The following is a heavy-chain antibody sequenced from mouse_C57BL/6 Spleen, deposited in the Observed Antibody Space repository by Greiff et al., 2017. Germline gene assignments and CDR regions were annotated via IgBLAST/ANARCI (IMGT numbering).Heavy chain of an antibody. CDR3: ARSRGSSYPHAMDY. CDR2: IHPNSGST. J-gene: IGHJ4*01. Sequence: QVQLQQPGAELVKPGASVKLSCKASGYTFTSYWMHWVKQRPGQGLEWIGMIHPNSGSTNYNEKFKSKATLTVDKSSSTAYMQLSSLTSEDSAVYYCARSRGSSYPHAMDYWGQGTSVTVSS. V-gene: IGHV1-64*01. CDR1: GYTFTSYW. D-gene: IGHD1-1*01.